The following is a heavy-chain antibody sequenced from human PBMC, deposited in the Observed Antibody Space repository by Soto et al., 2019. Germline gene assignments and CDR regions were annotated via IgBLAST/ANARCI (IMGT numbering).Heavy chain of an antibody. CDR3: ASAYDFWSGYYPRGSDAFDI. Sequence: PGGSLRLSCAASGFTFSDYYMSWIRQAPGKGLEWVSYISSSGSTIYYADSVKGRFTISRDNAKNSLYLQMNSLRAEDTAVYYCASAYDFWSGYYPRGSDAFDIWGQGTMVTVS. J-gene: IGHJ3*02. D-gene: IGHD3-3*01. CDR1: GFTFSDYY. V-gene: IGHV3-11*01. CDR2: ISSSGSTI.